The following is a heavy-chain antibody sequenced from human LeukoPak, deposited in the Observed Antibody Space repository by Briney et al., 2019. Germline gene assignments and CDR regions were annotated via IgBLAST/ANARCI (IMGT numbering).Heavy chain of an antibody. D-gene: IGHD3-10*01. Sequence: SETLSLTCNVSGGSISSYYWSWIRQPPGKGLEWIGYIYYSGSTNYNPSLKSRVTISVDTSKNQFSLKLSSVTAADTAVYYCARERYYYGSGSPWGYYYYYYMDVWGKGTTVTVSS. CDR3: ARERYYYGSGSPWGYYYYYYMDV. V-gene: IGHV4-59*01. J-gene: IGHJ6*03. CDR2: IYYSGST. CDR1: GGSISSYY.